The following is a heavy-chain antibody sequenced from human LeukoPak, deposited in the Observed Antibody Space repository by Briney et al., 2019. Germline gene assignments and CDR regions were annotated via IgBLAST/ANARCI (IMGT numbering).Heavy chain of an antibody. CDR1: GFTFSSYW. D-gene: IGHD3-10*01. CDR2: IKQAGSEK. V-gene: IGHV3-7*01. J-gene: IGHJ6*03. CDR3: ARGVRYYYYYMDV. Sequence: PGGSLRLSCAASGFTFSSYWMSWVRQAPGKGLEWVANIKQAGSEKYYVDSVKGRFTISRDNAKNSLYLQMNSLRAEDTAVYYCARGVRYYYYYMDVWGKGTTVTVSS.